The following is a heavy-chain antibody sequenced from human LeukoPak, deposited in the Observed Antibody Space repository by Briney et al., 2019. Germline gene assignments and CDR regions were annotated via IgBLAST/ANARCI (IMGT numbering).Heavy chain of an antibody. Sequence: SGTLSLTCTVSGDSFSSNNYWTWVRQPPGKGLEWIGEIYRSGATNYNPSLRSRVTVSLDKSKNQFSLRLNSVTAADTAIYYCARNAGYSDLNYWGQGVLVTVSS. CDR2: IYRSGAT. V-gene: IGHV4-4*02. CDR1: GDSFSSNNY. CDR3: ARNAGYSDLNY. D-gene: IGHD3-22*01. J-gene: IGHJ4*02.